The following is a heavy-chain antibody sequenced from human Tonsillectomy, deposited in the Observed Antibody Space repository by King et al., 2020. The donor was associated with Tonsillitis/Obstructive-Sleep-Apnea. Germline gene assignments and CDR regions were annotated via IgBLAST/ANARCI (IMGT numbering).Heavy chain of an antibody. CDR1: GGSISSYY. V-gene: IGHV4-59*01. CDR3: AREGDGYNAVYY. Sequence: VQLQESGPGLVKPSETLSLTCTVSGGSISSYYWSWIRQPPGKGLEWIGYIYYSGSTNYNPSLKSRVTISIDTSKNQFSLILTSVTAADTAVYYCAREGDGYNAVYYWGQGTLVTVSS. D-gene: IGHD5-24*01. CDR2: IYYSGST. J-gene: IGHJ4*02.